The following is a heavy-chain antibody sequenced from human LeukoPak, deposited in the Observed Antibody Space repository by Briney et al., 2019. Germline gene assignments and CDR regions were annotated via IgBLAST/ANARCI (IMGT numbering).Heavy chain of an antibody. Sequence: SETLSLTCTVSGGSINNYYWTWIRQPPGKGLEWIGHIYYSGSTEYNPSLKSRGTLSVDTSKNQFSLKLSSVTAADTAVYYCARGGYYDGSGFSPRHNWFDPWGQGTLVTVSS. CDR1: GGSINNYY. D-gene: IGHD3-22*01. V-gene: IGHV4-59*01. CDR3: ARGGYYDGSGFSPRHNWFDP. CDR2: IYYSGST. J-gene: IGHJ5*02.